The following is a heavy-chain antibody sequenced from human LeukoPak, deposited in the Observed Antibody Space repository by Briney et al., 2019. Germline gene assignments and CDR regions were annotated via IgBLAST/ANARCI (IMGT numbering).Heavy chain of an antibody. CDR3: AKDSSSDGILDY. CDR2: ISGSGGGT. D-gene: IGHD6-6*01. V-gene: IGHV3-23*01. CDR1: GFTFSSYA. Sequence: GGSLRLSCAASGFTFSSYAMTWVRQAPGKGLEWVSAISGSGGGTYYADSVKGRFTISRDNSKNTLYLQMNSLRAEDTAVYYCAKDSSSDGILDYWGQGTLVTVSS. J-gene: IGHJ4*02.